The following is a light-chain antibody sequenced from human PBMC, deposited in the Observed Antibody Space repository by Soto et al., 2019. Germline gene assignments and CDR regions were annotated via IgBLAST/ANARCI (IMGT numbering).Light chain of an antibody. J-gene: IGLJ2*01. V-gene: IGLV1-51*01. CDR1: SSNIGNNY. CDR2: DNN. Sequence: QSVLTQPPSVSAAPGQKVTISCSGRSSNIGNNYVSWYQQLPGTAPKLLIYDNNNRPSGIPDRFSGSKSGTSATLGITGLQTGYEADYYCGTWDSSLSALFGGGTKLTVL. CDR3: GTWDSSLSAL.